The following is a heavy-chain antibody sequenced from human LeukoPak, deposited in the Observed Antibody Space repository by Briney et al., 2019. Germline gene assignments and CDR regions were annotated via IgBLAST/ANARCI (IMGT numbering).Heavy chain of an antibody. D-gene: IGHD3-3*01. V-gene: IGHV3-23*01. CDR1: GFTFSNYA. J-gene: IGHJ4*02. CDR2: ISGSGSNT. CDR3: GKEGGLYDSGGYFDY. Sequence: GGSLRLSCAASGFTFSNYAMSWVRQAPGKGLQWVSAISGSGSNTYYADPVKGRFTISRDSSKNTLHMQMNSLRAEDTAVYYCGKEGGLYDSGGYFDYWGQGTLVTVSS.